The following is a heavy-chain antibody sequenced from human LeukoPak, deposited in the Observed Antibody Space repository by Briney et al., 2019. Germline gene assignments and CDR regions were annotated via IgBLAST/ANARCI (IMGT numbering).Heavy chain of an antibody. CDR3: ASPIRSYCSGGSCYSEDY. Sequence: SETLSLTCAVSGGSITTADFDWAWIRQPPGQGFEWIATISSSGKAYYYPSLMSRVTISVDTSKNQLSLKLSSVTAADTAVYYCASPIRSYCSGGSCYSEDYWGQGTLVTVSS. CDR2: ISSSGKA. D-gene: IGHD2-15*01. V-gene: IGHV4-39*01. CDR1: GGSITTADFD. J-gene: IGHJ4*02.